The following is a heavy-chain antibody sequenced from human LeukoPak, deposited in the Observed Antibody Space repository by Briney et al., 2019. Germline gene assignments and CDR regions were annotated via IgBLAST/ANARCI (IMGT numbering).Heavy chain of an antibody. J-gene: IGHJ4*02. V-gene: IGHV3-66*02. CDR3: ARDDSGGYHYRFDY. D-gene: IGHD3-22*01. CDR2: IYSGGST. CDR1: GFTVSSNY. Sequence: PGGSLRLSCAASGFTVSSNYMSWVRQAPGKGLEWVSVIYSGGSTYYADSVKGRFTISRDKSMNTLYLQMNSLRAEDTAVYYCARDDSGGYHYRFDYWGQGTLVTVSS.